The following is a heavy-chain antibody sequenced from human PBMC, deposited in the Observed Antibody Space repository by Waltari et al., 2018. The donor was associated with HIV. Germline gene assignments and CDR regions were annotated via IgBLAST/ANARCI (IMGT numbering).Heavy chain of an antibody. CDR2: ISSSSSYI. V-gene: IGHV3-21*01. J-gene: IGHJ3*02. D-gene: IGHD6-6*01. Sequence: EVQLVESGGGLVKPGGSLRLSCAASGFTFSSYSMNWVRQAPVKGLEWVSSISSSSSYIYYADSVKGRFTISRDNAKNSLYLQMNSLRAEDTAVYYCARAQSPDSSSPFVFADAFDIWGQGTMVTVSS. CDR3: ARAQSPDSSSPFVFADAFDI. CDR1: GFTFSSYS.